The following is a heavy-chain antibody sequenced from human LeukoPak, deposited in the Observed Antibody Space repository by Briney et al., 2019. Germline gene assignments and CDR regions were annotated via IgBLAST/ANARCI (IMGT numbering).Heavy chain of an antibody. V-gene: IGHV4-30-4*01. J-gene: IGHJ4*02. CDR1: GGSISSGDYY. CDR3: ARERDFWSESGYFDY. CDR2: IYYSGST. D-gene: IGHD3-3*01. Sequence: SQTLSLTCTVSGGSISSGDYYWSWIRQPPGTGLEWIGYIYYSGSTYYNPSLKSRVTISVDTSKNQFSLKLSSVTAADTAVYYCARERDFWSESGYFDYWGQGTLVTVSS.